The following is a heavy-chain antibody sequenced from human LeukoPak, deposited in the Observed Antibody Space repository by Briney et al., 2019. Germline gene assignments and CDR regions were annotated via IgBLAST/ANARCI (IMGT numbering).Heavy chain of an antibody. J-gene: IGHJ4*02. CDR3: AKDDHGGSGWRDYFDQ. D-gene: IGHD6-19*01. Sequence: PGGSLRLSCAASGFTFSSYDMSWVRQAPGRGLEWVSAIGGGGTPYYADSVKGRFTISRDNSKNTLYLQMNSLRAEDTAAYYCAKDDHGGSGWRDYFDQWGQGTLVTVSS. V-gene: IGHV3-23*01. CDR1: GFTFSSYD. CDR2: IGGGGTP.